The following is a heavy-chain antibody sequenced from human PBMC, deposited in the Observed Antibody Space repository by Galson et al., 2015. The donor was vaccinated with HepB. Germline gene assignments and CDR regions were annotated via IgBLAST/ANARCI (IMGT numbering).Heavy chain of an antibody. CDR3: ARRGTSSGYYYADY. CDR2: IWFDGCNE. Sequence: SLRLSCAATGFIFNGYSMNWVCQAPGKGLEWVSIIWFDGCNEDYADSVKGRFTISRDNAKNTLYLEINSVRAEDTAVYYCARRGTSSGYYYADYWGQGTLVTVSS. CDR1: GFIFNGYS. V-gene: IGHV3-33*08. J-gene: IGHJ4*02. D-gene: IGHD3-22*01.